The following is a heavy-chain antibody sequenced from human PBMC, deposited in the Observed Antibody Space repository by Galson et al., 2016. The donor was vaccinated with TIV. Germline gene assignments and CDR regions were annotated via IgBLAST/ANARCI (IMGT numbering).Heavy chain of an antibody. V-gene: IGHV3-48*03. D-gene: IGHD2-2*01. Sequence: SLRLSCAASGFSFRNYEMNWVRQAPGKGLEWVSHIIDSGRTTFYSDSVKGRFTISRDNAKNSLYLQMNSLRGEDTAFYYCARGRGYCSTTSCYLDSWGQGALVTVSS. CDR2: IIDSGRTT. CDR1: GFSFRNYE. J-gene: IGHJ4*02. CDR3: ARGRGYCSTTSCYLDS.